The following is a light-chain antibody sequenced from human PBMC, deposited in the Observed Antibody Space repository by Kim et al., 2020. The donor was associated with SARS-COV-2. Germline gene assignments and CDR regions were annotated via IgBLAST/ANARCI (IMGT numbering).Light chain of an antibody. V-gene: IGLV2-8*01. CDR1: SSDVGGYNY. J-gene: IGLJ3*02. CDR3: SSYAGNNVLV. CDR2: EIT. Sequence: GQSVTTSCTGTSSDVGGYNYGSWYQNHPGKTPKLMLYEITRRPSGVPDRFSGSKSGNTASLTVSGLQAEDEADYYCSSYAGNNVLVFGGGTQLTVL.